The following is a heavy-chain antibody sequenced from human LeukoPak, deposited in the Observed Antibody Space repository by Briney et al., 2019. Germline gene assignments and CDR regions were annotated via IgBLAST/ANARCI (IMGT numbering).Heavy chain of an antibody. V-gene: IGHV4-59*01. D-gene: IGHD1-26*01. Sequence: PSETLSLTCTVSGGSISSYYWNWIRQPPGKGLEWIGHIYNSGSTNYNPSLKSRVTISVDTSKNQFSLKLSSVTAADTAVYYRVKDGSGSYYNWFDPWGQGTLVTVSS. CDR3: VKDGSGSYYNWFDP. CDR2: IYNSGST. CDR1: GGSISSYY. J-gene: IGHJ5*02.